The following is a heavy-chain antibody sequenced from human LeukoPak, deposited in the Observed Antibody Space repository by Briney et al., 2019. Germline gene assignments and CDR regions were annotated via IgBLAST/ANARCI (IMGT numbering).Heavy chain of an antibody. CDR1: GGSISSYY. CDR3: ARMYYYDSSGYAVYYFDY. J-gene: IGHJ4*02. Sequence: SETLSLTCTVPGGSISSYYWSLIRQPPGKGLEWIGYIYYSGSTNYKPSLKSRVTISVDTSKYQFSLKLSSVTAADTAVYYCARMYYYDSSGYAVYYFDYCGQGTLVTVSS. V-gene: IGHV4-59*01. D-gene: IGHD3-22*01. CDR2: IYYSGST.